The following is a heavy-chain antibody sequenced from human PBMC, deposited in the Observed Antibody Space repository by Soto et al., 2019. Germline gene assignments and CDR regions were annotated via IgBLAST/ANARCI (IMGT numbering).Heavy chain of an antibody. Sequence: GASVKVSCKASGGTFSSYTISWVRQAPGQGLEWMGRIIPILGIANYAQKFQGRVTITADKSTSTAYMELSSLRSEDTAVYYCARDAPYCSGGSCYHYWGQGTLVTVSS. CDR1: GGTFSSYT. CDR2: IIPILGIA. CDR3: ARDAPYCSGGSCYHY. V-gene: IGHV1-69*04. D-gene: IGHD2-15*01. J-gene: IGHJ4*02.